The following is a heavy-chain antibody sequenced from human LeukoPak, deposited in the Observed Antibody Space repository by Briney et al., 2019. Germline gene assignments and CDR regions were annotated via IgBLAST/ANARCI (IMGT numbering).Heavy chain of an antibody. CDR1: GYTFTSYG. CDR2: ISAYNGNT. Sequence: ASVKVSCKASGYTFTSYGISWVRQAPGQGLEWMGWISAYNGNTNYAQKLQGRVTMTTDASTSTAYMELRSLRSDDTAVYYCARDDDSSGINLVHDYWGQGTLVTVSS. CDR3: ARDDDSSGINLVHDY. J-gene: IGHJ4*02. D-gene: IGHD3-22*01. V-gene: IGHV1-18*01.